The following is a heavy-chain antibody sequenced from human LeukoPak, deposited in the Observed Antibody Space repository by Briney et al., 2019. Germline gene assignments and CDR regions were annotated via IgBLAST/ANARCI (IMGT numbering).Heavy chain of an antibody. J-gene: IGHJ4*02. CDR3: ASGKTPTVTSFDY. V-gene: IGHV3-11*04. D-gene: IGHD4-17*01. Sequence: GGSLRLSCAASGFTFSDYYMSWIRQAPGKGLEWVSYISSSGSTIYYADSVKGRFTISRDNAKNSLYLQMNSLRAEDTAVYYCASGKTPTVTSFDYWAREPWSPSPQ. CDR2: ISSSGSTI. CDR1: GFTFSDYY.